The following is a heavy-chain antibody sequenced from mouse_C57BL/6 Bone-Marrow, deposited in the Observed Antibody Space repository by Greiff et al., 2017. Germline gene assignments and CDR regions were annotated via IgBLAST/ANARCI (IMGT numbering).Heavy chain of an antibody. CDR1: GYSITSDY. CDR3: ARSGITCWYCDV. Sequence: EVKLQESGPGLAKPSQTLSITCSVTGYSITSDYWNWIRKFPGNKLEYMGYISYSGSTYYNPSLKIRISITRDTSKHLYSLQLNSVTTEDTSTYYCARSGITCWYCDVWGTGTTVTVSS. D-gene: IGHD1-1*01. J-gene: IGHJ1*03. CDR2: ISYSGST. V-gene: IGHV3-8*01.